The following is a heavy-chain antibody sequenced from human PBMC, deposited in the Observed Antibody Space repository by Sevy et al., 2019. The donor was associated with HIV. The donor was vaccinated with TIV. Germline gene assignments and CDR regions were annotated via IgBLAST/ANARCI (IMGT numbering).Heavy chain of an antibody. D-gene: IGHD2-8*01. CDR2: LCFGCGEI. V-gene: IGHV3-23*01. Sequence: GGSLRLSCAASGFTFSKYSMSWVRQPPGKGLEWVSTLCFGCGEINYADSVKSRFSISSDNSKSLVNLQMNNLGPDETAVYYCAGEGCTKPHDYWGQGTLVTVSS. CDR1: GFTFSKYS. J-gene: IGHJ4*02. CDR3: AGEGCTKPHDY.